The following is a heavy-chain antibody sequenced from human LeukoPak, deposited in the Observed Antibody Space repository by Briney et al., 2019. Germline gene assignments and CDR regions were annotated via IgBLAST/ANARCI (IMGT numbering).Heavy chain of an antibody. V-gene: IGHV4-39*01. D-gene: IGHD2-2*01. CDR2: VYYSGVT. Sequence: SGTLSLTCTVSGGSINSASYYWGWIRQSPGKGLESIVAVYYSGVTFSNPSLRSRATISVDTSKNHFSLKLTSVTAAGKSIYYCVGRKSTRPNWFDPWGQGTLVTVSS. CDR1: GGSINSASYY. CDR3: VGRKSTRPNWFDP. J-gene: IGHJ5*02.